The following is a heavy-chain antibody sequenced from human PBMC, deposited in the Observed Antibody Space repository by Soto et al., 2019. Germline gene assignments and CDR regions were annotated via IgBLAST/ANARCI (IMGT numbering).Heavy chain of an antibody. V-gene: IGHV3-21*06. CDR1: GFTFTRYS. CDR3: ARESEDLTSNFDY. J-gene: IGHJ4*02. CDR2: ISSTTNYI. Sequence: EVQLVESGGGLVKPGGSLRLSCAASGFTFTRYSMNWVRQAPGQGLEWVSSISSTTNYIYYGASMKGRFTISRDNAKNSLYLEMNSLRAEDTAVYYCARESEDLTSNFDYWGQGTLVTVSS.